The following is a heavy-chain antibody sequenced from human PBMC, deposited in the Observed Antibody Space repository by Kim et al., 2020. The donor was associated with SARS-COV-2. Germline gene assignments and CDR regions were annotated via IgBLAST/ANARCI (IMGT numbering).Heavy chain of an antibody. V-gene: IGHV4-39*01. CDR2: VHSGGTT. D-gene: IGHD3-16*01. CDR3: ATRILASRGG. J-gene: IGHJ1*01. Sequence: SETLSLTCTVSGDSVSSTAYFWVWIRQPPGKGLEWIGSVHSGGTTYYNPSLRSRLTISMDTSKNQFSLNLMSVTAADTAVYYCATRILASRGGWGQGTPVTLPS. CDR1: GDSVSSTAYF.